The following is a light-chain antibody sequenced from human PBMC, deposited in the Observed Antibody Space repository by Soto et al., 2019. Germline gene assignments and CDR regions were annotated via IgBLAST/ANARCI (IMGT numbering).Light chain of an antibody. CDR2: GAS. V-gene: IGKV3-15*01. CDR1: QSVSSS. CDR3: QQYNNWPRT. J-gene: IGKJ1*01. Sequence: EVVLTQSPGTLSASPGERVTLSCRASQSVSSSSLAWYQQKPGQVPRVLIYGASTRATEIPARFSGSGSGTEFTLTIDSLQSEDFAVYYCQQYNNWPRTFGQGTKVDI.